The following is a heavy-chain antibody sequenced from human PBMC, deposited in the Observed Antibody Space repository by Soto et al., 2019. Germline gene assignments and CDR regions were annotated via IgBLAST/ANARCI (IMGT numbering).Heavy chain of an antibody. Sequence: GGSLRLSCAASGFTFSSYAMSWARQAPGKGLEWVSAISGSGGSTYYADSVKGRFTISRDNSKNTLYLQMNSLRAEDTAVYYCAKIFGVVRAPYYYGMDVWGQGTTVTVSS. J-gene: IGHJ6*02. CDR2: ISGSGGST. CDR3: AKIFGVVRAPYYYGMDV. CDR1: GFTFSSYA. V-gene: IGHV3-23*01. D-gene: IGHD3-3*01.